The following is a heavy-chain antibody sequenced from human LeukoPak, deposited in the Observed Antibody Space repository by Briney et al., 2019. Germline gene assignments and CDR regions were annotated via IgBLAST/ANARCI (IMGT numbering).Heavy chain of an antibody. J-gene: IGHJ4*02. CDR2: IYYSGST. CDR1: GGSFSGYY. D-gene: IGHD6-19*01. V-gene: IGHV4-39*01. Sequence: PSETLSLTCAVYGGSFSGYYWGWNRQPPGKGLEWIGSIYYSGSTYYNASLKSRGTISVDTSKNQFSLKLNSVTAADTAVYFCARQVVAVAGTGYFDYWGQGTLVTVSS. CDR3: ARQVVAVAGTGYFDY.